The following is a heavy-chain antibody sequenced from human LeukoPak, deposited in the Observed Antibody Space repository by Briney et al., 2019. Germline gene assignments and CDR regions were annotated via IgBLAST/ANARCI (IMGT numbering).Heavy chain of an antibody. Sequence: ASVMVSCKASGYTFTGYYMHWVRRAPGQGLEWMGWINPNSGGTNYAQKFQGRVTMTRDTSISTAYMELSRLRSDDTAVYYCARVTYYYDSSGYYYDYWGQGTLVTVSS. V-gene: IGHV1-2*02. CDR1: GYTFTGYY. J-gene: IGHJ4*02. CDR2: INPNSGGT. D-gene: IGHD3-22*01. CDR3: ARVTYYYDSSGYYYDY.